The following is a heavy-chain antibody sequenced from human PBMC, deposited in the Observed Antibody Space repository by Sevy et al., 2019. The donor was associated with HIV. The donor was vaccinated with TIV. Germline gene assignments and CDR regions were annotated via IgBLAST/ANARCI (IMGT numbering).Heavy chain of an antibody. CDR1: GFTFSNAW. CDR2: IKSKTDGGTA. Sequence: LGGSLRLSCAASGFTFSNAWMSWVRQAPGKGLEWVGRIKSKTDGGTADYAAPVKGRFTISRDDSKNTLYLQMNSLKTEDTAVYYCTTDRRREWLLPFDYWGQGTLVTVSS. CDR3: TTDRRREWLLPFDY. J-gene: IGHJ4*02. D-gene: IGHD3-3*01. V-gene: IGHV3-15*01.